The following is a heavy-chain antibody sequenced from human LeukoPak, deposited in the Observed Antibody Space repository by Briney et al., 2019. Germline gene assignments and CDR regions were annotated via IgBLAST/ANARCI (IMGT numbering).Heavy chain of an antibody. Sequence: GASVKVSCKASGYTFTSYAMHWVRQAPGQRLEWMGWINAGNGNTKYSQKFQGRVTITRGTSASTAYVELSSLRSEDTAVYYCARAKGPNSPGDYWGQGTLVTVSS. CDR3: ARAKGPNSPGDY. V-gene: IGHV1-3*01. CDR1: GYTFTSYA. D-gene: IGHD4-23*01. CDR2: INAGNGNT. J-gene: IGHJ4*02.